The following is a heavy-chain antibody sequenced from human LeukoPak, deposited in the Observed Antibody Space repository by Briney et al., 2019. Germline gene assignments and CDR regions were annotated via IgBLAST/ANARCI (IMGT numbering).Heavy chain of an antibody. CDR3: ARDRADDYDFWSGYVWFDP. V-gene: IGHV1-18*01. CDR1: GYTFTSYG. Sequence: ASVKVSCKASGYTFTSYGISWVRQAPGQGLEWMGWISAYNGNTNYAQKLQGRVTMTTDTSTSTAYMELRSLRSDDTAVCYCARDRADDYDFWSGYVWFDPWGQGTLVTVSS. CDR2: ISAYNGNT. D-gene: IGHD3-3*01. J-gene: IGHJ5*02.